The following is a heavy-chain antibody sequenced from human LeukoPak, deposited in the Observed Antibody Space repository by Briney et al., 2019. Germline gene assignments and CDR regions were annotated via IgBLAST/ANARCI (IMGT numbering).Heavy chain of an antibody. V-gene: IGHV1-18*01. CDR3: ARDRDVEMATIRDY. CDR1: GYTFTSYG. CDR2: ISAYNGNT. J-gene: IGHJ4*02. D-gene: IGHD5-24*01. Sequence: ASVKVSCKASGYTFTSYGISWVRQAPGQGLEWMGWISAYNGNTNYAQKLQGRVTMTTDTSTSTAYMELRSLRSDDTAVYYCARDRDVEMATIRDYWGQGTLVTVSS.